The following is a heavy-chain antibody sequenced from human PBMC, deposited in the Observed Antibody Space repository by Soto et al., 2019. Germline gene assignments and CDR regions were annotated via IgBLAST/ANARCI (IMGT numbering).Heavy chain of an antibody. Sequence: KVSCKASGGTFSSYAISWVRQMPGKGLEWMGRIDPSDSYTNYSPSFQGHVTISADKSISTAYLQWSSLKASDTAMYYCARQSRYYYDSSGGMDVWGQGTTVTVSS. V-gene: IGHV5-10-1*01. D-gene: IGHD3-22*01. J-gene: IGHJ6*02. CDR2: IDPSDSYT. CDR3: ARQSRYYYDSSGGMDV. CDR1: GGTFSSYA.